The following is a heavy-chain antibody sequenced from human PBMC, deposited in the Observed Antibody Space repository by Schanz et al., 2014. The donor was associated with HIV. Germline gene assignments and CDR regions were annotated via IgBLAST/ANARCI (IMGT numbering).Heavy chain of an antibody. CDR3: ARRSTPGGYYGMDA. D-gene: IGHD2-15*01. Sequence: QVQLVESGGGVVQPGRSLRLSCAASGFTFSSYAMHWVRQAPGKGLEWVAVISYDGSNKNYADSVKGRFTISRDNSKNTLYLQMNSLRAEDTAVYYCARRSTPGGYYGMDAWGQGTTVTVSS. CDR1: GFTFSSYA. CDR2: ISYDGSNK. J-gene: IGHJ6*02. V-gene: IGHV3-30-3*01.